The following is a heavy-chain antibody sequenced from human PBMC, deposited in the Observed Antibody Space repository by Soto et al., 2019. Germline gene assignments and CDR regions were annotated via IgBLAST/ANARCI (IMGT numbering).Heavy chain of an antibody. CDR3: TRGFCNSSSCYANWFDP. CDR2: IYIGGGT. CDR1: GFAVGSNY. V-gene: IGHV3-66*01. J-gene: IGHJ5*02. D-gene: IGHD2-2*01. Sequence: EVQLVESGGGLVRPGGSVRLSCAASGFAVGSNYMSWVRQAPGKGLEWVSLIYIGGGTHYADSVKGRFTISRDNSKNTLYLQMNSLGAEDTAVYHCTRGFCNSSSCYANWFDPWGQGTLVTVSS.